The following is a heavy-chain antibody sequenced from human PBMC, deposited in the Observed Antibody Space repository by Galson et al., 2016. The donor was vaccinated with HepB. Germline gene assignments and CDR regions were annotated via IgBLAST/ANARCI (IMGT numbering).Heavy chain of an antibody. CDR1: GDYISSDGYY. CDR2: IYTTGTT. CDR3: TRADPYFYYGLDV. J-gene: IGHJ6*04. V-gene: IGHV4-61*02. Sequence: TLSLTCTVSGDYISSDGYYWSWIRQPAGKGLEWLGRIYTTGTTSYNPSLKSRIAVSLDTSKNQFSLKLTSVTAADTAVYFCTRADPYFYYGLDVWGKGTTVTVSS.